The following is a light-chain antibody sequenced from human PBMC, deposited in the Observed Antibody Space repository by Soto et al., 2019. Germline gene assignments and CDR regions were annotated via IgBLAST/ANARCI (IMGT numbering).Light chain of an antibody. J-gene: IGKJ2*01. Sequence: DIVLTQSPGTLSLSPGERATLSCRASQIISSTYLGWYQQKPGQAPRLLNYGASSRATGIPDRFSGSGSGTDLTLPHRRLEPEDFAVYYCQHYGTSLFTFCQGTKLEIK. CDR1: QIISSTY. V-gene: IGKV3-20*01. CDR2: GAS. CDR3: QHYGTSLFT.